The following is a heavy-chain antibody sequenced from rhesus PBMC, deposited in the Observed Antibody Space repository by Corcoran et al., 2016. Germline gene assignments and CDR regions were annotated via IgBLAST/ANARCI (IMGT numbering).Heavy chain of an antibody. V-gene: IGHV3S42*01. Sequence: EVKLVESGGGLVQPGGSLRLSCAASGFTFSSSWMTWVRQTPGKGRTCISVIKYVGDITYYSDSVKGRFTISRDTSKNTLSLQRNSLRGEDTAVYYCAKDGFDYWGQGVLVTVSS. CDR1: GFTFSSSW. J-gene: IGHJ4*01. CDR3: AKDGFDY. CDR2: IKYVGDIT.